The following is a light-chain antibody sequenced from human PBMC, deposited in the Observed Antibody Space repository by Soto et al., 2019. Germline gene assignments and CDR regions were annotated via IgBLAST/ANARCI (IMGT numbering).Light chain of an antibody. Sequence: QSVLTQPASVSGSPGQSITISCTGTSSDVGGYNYVSWYQQHPGKAPKLMIYEVSNRPSGVSNRFSGSKSGNTASLTISGLQAEYEAHYYCSSYTTSYFYVFGPGTEVTV. J-gene: IGLJ1*01. CDR3: SSYTTSYFYV. CDR2: EVS. CDR1: SSDVGGYNY. V-gene: IGLV2-14*01.